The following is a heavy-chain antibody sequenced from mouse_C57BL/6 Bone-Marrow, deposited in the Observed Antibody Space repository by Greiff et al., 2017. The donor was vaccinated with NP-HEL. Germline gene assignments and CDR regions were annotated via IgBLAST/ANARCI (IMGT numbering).Heavy chain of an antibody. V-gene: IGHV1-55*01. D-gene: IGHD1-1*01. Sequence: QVQLQQPGAELVKPGASVKMSCKASGYTFTSYWITWVKQRPGQGLEWIGDIYPGSGSTNYNEKFKSKATLTVDTSSSTAYMQLSSLTSEDSAVYYCAREWGTTVVATDYWGQGTTLTVSS. CDR3: AREWGTTVVATDY. CDR2: IYPGSGST. J-gene: IGHJ2*01. CDR1: GYTFTSYW.